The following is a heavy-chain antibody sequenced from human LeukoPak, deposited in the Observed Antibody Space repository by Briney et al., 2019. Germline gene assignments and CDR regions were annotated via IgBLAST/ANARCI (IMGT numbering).Heavy chain of an antibody. CDR3: ARTGSMATVDY. V-gene: IGHV3-48*01. Sequence: RGSLRLSCAASGFTFTSYAMSWVRQAPGKGLEWLAYISSRSSPIYYADSVKGRFTISRDNAKNSLYLQMNSLRAEDTAVYYCARTGSMATVDYWGQGTLVTVSS. CDR2: ISSRSSPI. J-gene: IGHJ4*02. CDR1: GFTFTSYA. D-gene: IGHD1-14*01.